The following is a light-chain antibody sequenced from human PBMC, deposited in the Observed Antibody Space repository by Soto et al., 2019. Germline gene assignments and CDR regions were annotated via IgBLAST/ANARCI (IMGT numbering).Light chain of an antibody. CDR3: QHYGSSSWT. CDR1: QNVSSSY. CDR2: GAS. Sequence: EIVLTQSPGTLSLSPGERATLSCRASQNVSSSYLAWYQQKPGQAPRLLIYGASSRATGIPDRFSGSGSGTDFTLTISRLEPEDFAVYYCQHYGSSSWTFGQGTKVEVK. V-gene: IGKV3-20*01. J-gene: IGKJ1*01.